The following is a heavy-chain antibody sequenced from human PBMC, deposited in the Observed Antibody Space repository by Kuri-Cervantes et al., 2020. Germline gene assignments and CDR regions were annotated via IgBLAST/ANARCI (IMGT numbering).Heavy chain of an antibody. CDR3: AKAEIGSSSYY. CDR1: GFTFSDYY. D-gene: IGHD6-13*01. V-gene: IGHV3-11*04. CDR2: ISSSGSTI. J-gene: IGHJ4*02. Sequence: GGSLRLSCAASGFTFSDYYMGWIRQAPGKGLEWVSYISSSGSTIYYADSVKGRFTISRDNAKNSLYLQMNSLRAEDTAVYYCAKAEIGSSSYYWGQGTLVTVSS.